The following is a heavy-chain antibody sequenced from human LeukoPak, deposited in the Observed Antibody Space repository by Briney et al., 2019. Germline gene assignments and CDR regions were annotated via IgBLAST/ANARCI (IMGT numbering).Heavy chain of an antibody. CDR1: GYTFVKYD. V-gene: IGHV1-3*04. CDR3: ARSTVTHAGLDL. CDR2: INTGNGDP. Sequence: GASVKVSCKASGYTFVKYDIHWVRQAPGQRLEWMGWINTGNGDPKSSQKFQGRVTTTRDTSASTAYMELSSLTSEDTALYYCARSTVTHAGLDLWGQGTMVSVSP. D-gene: IGHD4-17*01. J-gene: IGHJ3*01.